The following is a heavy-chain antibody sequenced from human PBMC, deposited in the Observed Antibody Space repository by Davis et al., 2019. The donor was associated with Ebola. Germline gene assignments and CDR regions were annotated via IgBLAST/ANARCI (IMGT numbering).Heavy chain of an antibody. CDR3: AKDIGYCSGGSCCPDY. CDR2: ISWNSGSI. Sequence: SLKISCAASGFTFDDYAMHWVRQAPGKGLEWVSGISWNSGSIGYADSVKGRFTISRDNAKNSLYLQMNSLRAEDTALYYCAKDIGYCSGGSCCPDYWGQGTLVTVSS. J-gene: IGHJ4*02. V-gene: IGHV3-9*01. D-gene: IGHD2-15*01. CDR1: GFTFDDYA.